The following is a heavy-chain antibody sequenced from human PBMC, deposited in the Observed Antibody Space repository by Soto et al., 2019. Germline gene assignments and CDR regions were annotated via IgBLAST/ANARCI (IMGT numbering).Heavy chain of an antibody. Sequence: GGSLRLSCAVSGFTFSSYAMHWVRQAPGKGLEWVAVISYDGSNKNYANSEKGRFTISRDNSKNTLYLQMNSMRAKDTAVYYYSRDQSCNNKISAFDIWGQGTMVTVSS. CDR1: GFTFSSYA. V-gene: IGHV3-30-3*01. CDR2: ISYDGSNK. D-gene: IGHD1-1*01. CDR3: SRDQSCNNKISAFDI. J-gene: IGHJ3*02.